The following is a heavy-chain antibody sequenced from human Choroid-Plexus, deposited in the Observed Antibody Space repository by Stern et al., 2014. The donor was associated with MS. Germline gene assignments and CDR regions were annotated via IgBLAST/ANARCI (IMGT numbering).Heavy chain of an antibody. D-gene: IGHD2/OR15-2a*01. V-gene: IGHV3-30*18. Sequence: VQLVESGGGVVQPGRPLRLSCVASGFTFGSCAMHWVRQAPGKGLEWVAGVSYDGSNKYYADSVKGRFTISRDNSQNTLYMQMSSLRPEDTAVYYCAKDRHYLTYFFDHWGLGSLVTVSS. CDR1: GFTFGSCA. CDR3: AKDRHYLTYFFDH. CDR2: VSYDGSNK. J-gene: IGHJ5*02.